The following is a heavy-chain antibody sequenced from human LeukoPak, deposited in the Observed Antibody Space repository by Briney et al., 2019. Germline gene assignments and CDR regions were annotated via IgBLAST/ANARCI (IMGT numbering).Heavy chain of an antibody. V-gene: IGHV4-4*02. CDR1: GGSISSSNW. CDR3: ARDLGYYGSGSYSYYYYMDV. J-gene: IGHJ6*03. Sequence: SGTLPLTCAVSGGSISSSNWWSWVRQPPGKGLEWIGEIYHSGSTNYNPSLKSRVTMSVDTSKNQFSLKLSSVTAADTAVYYCARDLGYYGSGSYSYYYYMDVWGKGTTVTISS. D-gene: IGHD3-10*01. CDR2: IYHSGST.